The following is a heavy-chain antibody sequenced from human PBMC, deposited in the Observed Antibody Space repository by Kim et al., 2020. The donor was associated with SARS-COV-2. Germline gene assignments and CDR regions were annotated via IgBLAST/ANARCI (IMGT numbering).Heavy chain of an antibody. J-gene: IGHJ4*02. Sequence: AQKYRGVVTLTRETATSTVYMELSSLRSEDTAVYYCARGHRSGCSFDYWGQGTLVTVSS. V-gene: IGHV1-46*03. CDR3: ARGHRSGCSFDY. D-gene: IGHD6-19*01.